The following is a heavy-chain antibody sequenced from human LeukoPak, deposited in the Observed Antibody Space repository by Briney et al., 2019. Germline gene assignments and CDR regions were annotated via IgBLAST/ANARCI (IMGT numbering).Heavy chain of an antibody. J-gene: IGHJ4*02. V-gene: IGHV1-69*06. CDR1: GGTFSSYA. CDR3: AKDPRMNNPYYYDSSGYLDY. CDR2: IIPIFGTA. D-gene: IGHD3-22*01. Sequence: GASVKVSCKASGGTFSSYAISWVRQAPGQGLEWMGGIIPIFGTANYAQKFQGRVTITADKSTSTAYMELSSLRAEDTAVYYCAKDPRMNNPYYYDSSGYLDYWGQGTLVTVSS.